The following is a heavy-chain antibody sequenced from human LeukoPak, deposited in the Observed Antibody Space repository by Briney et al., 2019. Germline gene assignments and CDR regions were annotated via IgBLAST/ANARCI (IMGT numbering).Heavy chain of an antibody. CDR3: ARDGSGSYEDY. Sequence: PGGSLRLSCAASGFTVSSNYMSWVRQAPGKGLEWVSVIYSGGSTYYADSVKGRFTISRDNSKNTLYLQMNSLRAEDTAVYYCARDGSGSYEDYWGQGTLVTVSS. D-gene: IGHD3-10*01. V-gene: IGHV3-66*01. CDR1: GFTVSSNY. J-gene: IGHJ4*02. CDR2: IYSGGST.